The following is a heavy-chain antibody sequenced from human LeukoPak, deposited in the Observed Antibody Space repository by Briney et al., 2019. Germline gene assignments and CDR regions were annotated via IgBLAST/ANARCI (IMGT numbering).Heavy chain of an antibody. CDR3: ARGYCSGGSCYHFDY. V-gene: IGHV1-24*01. Sequence: GASVKLSCTGYSLTELSIHWVRQAPGEGLEWMGGFDPENGDTIFAQKFQGRVTMTEDTSTDTTYMELNSLRSEDTAVYYCARGYCSGGSCYHFDYWGQGTLVTVSS. CDR1: GYSLTELS. J-gene: IGHJ4*02. CDR2: FDPENGDT. D-gene: IGHD2-15*01.